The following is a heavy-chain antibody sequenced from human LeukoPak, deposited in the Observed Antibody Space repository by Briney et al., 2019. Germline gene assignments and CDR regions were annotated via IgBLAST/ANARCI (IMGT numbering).Heavy chain of an antibody. V-gene: IGHV3-30*02. CDR1: GFTFSSYG. CDR3: AKGAPTYYYDSSGYYSFDY. D-gene: IGHD3-22*01. Sequence: TGGSLRLSCAASGFTFSSYGMHWVRQALGKGLEWVAFIRYDGSNKYYADSVKGRFTISRDNSKNTLYLQMNSLRAEDTAVYYCAKGAPTYYYDSSGYYSFDYWGQGTLVPVSS. CDR2: IRYDGSNK. J-gene: IGHJ4*02.